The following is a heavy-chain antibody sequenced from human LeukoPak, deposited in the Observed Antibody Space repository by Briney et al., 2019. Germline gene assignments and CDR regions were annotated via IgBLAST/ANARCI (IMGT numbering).Heavy chain of an antibody. CDR1: GFTFSDAW. Sequence: AGGSLRLSCAASGFTFSDAWMSWVRQAPGKGLEWVGRFKSKTDGGTRDYAAPVKGRFTISRDDSKNTLYLQMNSLKTEDTAVYFCTASFYYYDSSGYYYFDYWGQGTLVTVSS. CDR3: TASFYYYDSSGYYYFDY. CDR2: FKSKTDGGTR. J-gene: IGHJ4*02. V-gene: IGHV3-15*01. D-gene: IGHD3-22*01.